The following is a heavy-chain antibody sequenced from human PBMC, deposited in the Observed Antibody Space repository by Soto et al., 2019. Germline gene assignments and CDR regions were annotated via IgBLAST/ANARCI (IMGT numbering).Heavy chain of an antibody. Sequence: QLQLRESGPGLVQPSGTLSLTCDVSGDSLTNNHWWSWVRQAPGKGLEWIVEIWHTGRPNYNPSLKSRVAISIDKSKTPFSLKLSSLTAADTAVYYCVRDSRPGCSSINCYMHWGQGTLVTVSS. J-gene: IGHJ4*02. D-gene: IGHD2-15*01. CDR3: VRDSRPGCSSINCYMH. V-gene: IGHV4-4*02. CDR1: GDSLTNNHW. CDR2: IWHTGRP.